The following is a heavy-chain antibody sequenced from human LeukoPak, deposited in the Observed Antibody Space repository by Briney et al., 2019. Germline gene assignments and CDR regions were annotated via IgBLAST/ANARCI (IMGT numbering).Heavy chain of an antibody. Sequence: PSETLSLTCTVSGGSISSSSYYWGWIRQPPGKGLEWIGSIYYSGSTYYNPSLESRVTISVDTSKNQFSLKLSSVTAADTAVYYCARTTSSSWYLYWGQGALVTVSS. CDR1: GGSISSSSYY. D-gene: IGHD6-13*01. CDR3: ARTTSSSWYLY. J-gene: IGHJ4*02. CDR2: IYYSGST. V-gene: IGHV4-39*01.